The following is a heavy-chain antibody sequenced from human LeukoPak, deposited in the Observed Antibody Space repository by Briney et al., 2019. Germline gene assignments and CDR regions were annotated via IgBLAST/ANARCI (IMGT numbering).Heavy chain of an antibody. CDR2: IYYSGST. Sequence: PSETLSLTCTVSGGSISSHYWSWIRQPPGKGLERIGYIYYSGSTNYNPSLKSRVTISVDTSKNQFSLKLSSVTAADTAVYYCARVADDIVVVPAYMDVWGKGTTVTVSS. CDR3: ARVADDIVVVPAYMDV. V-gene: IGHV4-59*11. D-gene: IGHD2-2*01. J-gene: IGHJ6*03. CDR1: GGSISSHY.